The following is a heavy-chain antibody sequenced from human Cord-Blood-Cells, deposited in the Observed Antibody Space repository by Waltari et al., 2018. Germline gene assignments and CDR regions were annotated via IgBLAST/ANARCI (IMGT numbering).Heavy chain of an antibody. Sequence: PGSSVKVSCKASGGTFSSYAISWVRQAPGQGLEWMGGIIPIFGTANYAQKFQGRVTITADESTSTASMELSSLRSEDTAVYYCARGSRRYDSSGYYPYYFDYWGQGTLVTVSS. CDR2: IIPIFGTA. D-gene: IGHD3-22*01. V-gene: IGHV1-69*01. CDR3: ARGSRRYDSSGYYPYYFDY. CDR1: GGTFSSYA. J-gene: IGHJ4*02.